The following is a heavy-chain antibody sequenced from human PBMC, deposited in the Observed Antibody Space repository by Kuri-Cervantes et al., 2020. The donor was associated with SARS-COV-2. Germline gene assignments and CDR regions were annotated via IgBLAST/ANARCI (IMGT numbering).Heavy chain of an antibody. CDR2: ISYDGSNK. V-gene: IGHV3-30-3*01. D-gene: IGHD5-12*01. CDR1: GFTFSSYA. CDR3: ARLLPIVATTNYFEY. J-gene: IGHJ4*02. Sequence: GGSLRLSCAASGFTFSSYAMHWVRQAPGKGLEWVAVISYDGSNKYYADSVKGRFTISRDNSKNTLYLQMNSLRAEDTAVYYCARLLPIVATTNYFEYWGQGTLVTVSS.